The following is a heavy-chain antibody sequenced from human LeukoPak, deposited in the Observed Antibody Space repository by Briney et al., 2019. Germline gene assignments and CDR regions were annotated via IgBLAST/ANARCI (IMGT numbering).Heavy chain of an antibody. CDR1: GGSISSGSYY. Sequence: SETLSLTCTVSGGSISSGSYYWSWIRQPAGKGLEWIGRIYTSGSTNYNPSLKSRVTISVDTSKNQFSLKLSSVTAADTAVYYCARDSRATRTYYYDSSGSQGYYLDYWGQGTLVTVSS. V-gene: IGHV4-61*02. CDR2: IYTSGST. D-gene: IGHD3-22*01. J-gene: IGHJ4*02. CDR3: ARDSRATRTYYYDSSGSQGYYLDY.